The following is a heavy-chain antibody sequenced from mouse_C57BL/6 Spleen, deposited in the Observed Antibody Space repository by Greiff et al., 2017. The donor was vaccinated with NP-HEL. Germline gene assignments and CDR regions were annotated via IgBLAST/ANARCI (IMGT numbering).Heavy chain of an antibody. Sequence: QVQLQQPGAELVRPGSSVKLSCKASGYTFTSYWMHWVKQRPIQGLEWIGNIDPSDSETHYNQKFKDKATLTVDKSSSTAYMQLSSLTSEDSAVYYCARERSDDYDDAMDYWGQGTSVTVSS. CDR2: IDPSDSET. J-gene: IGHJ4*01. CDR1: GYTFTSYW. D-gene: IGHD2-4*01. CDR3: ARERSDDYDDAMDY. V-gene: IGHV1-52*01.